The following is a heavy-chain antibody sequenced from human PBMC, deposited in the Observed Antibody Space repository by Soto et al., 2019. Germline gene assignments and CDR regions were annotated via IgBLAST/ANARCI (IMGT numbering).Heavy chain of an antibody. D-gene: IGHD2-15*01. J-gene: IGHJ4*02. CDR1: GGSISSYY. CDR2: IYYSGST. CDR3: ARRYGGTFDY. V-gene: IGHV4-59*08. Sequence: TSETLSLTCTVSGGSISSYYWSWIRQPPGKGLEWIGYIYYSGSTNYNPSLKSRVTISVDTSKNQFSLKLSSVTAADPAVYYCARRYGGTFDYWGQGTLVTVSS.